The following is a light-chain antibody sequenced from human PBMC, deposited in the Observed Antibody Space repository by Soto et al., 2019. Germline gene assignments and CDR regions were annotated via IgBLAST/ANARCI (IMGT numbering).Light chain of an antibody. J-gene: IGLJ1*01. CDR1: SGHSNYA. CDR3: QTWGTGIRV. CDR2: LNSDGSH. Sequence: QSVLTQSPYASASRGASVKLTCTLSSGHSNYAIAWHQQQPEKGPRYLMKLNSDGSHRKGDGIPDRFSGSSSGAERYLTISSLQSEDEADYYCQTWGTGIRVFGTGTKVTAL. V-gene: IGLV4-69*01.